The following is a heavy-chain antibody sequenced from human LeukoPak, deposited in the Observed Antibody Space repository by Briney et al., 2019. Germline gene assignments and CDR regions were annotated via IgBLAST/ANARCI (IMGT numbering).Heavy chain of an antibody. CDR1: GLTFSSYA. CDR2: ISGSGGST. CDR3: AKDPFTSSSWYHHWFDP. V-gene: IGHV3-23*01. Sequence: QPGGSLRLSCAASGLTFSSYAMSWVRQAPGKGLEWVSAISGSGGSTYYADSVKGRFTISRDNSKNTLYLQMNSLRAEDTAVYYCAKDPFTSSSWYHHWFDPWGQGTLVTVSS. D-gene: IGHD6-13*01. J-gene: IGHJ5*02.